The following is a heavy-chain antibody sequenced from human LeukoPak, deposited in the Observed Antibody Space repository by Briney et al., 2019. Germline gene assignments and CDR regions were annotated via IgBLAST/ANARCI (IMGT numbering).Heavy chain of an antibody. D-gene: IGHD5-18*01. CDR2: IKSKTDGGTT. Sequence: PGGSLRLSCAASGFTFSNAWMSWVRQAPGKGLEWVGRIKSKTDGGTTDYAAPVKGRFTISRDDSTNTLYLQMNSLKTEDTAVYYCTTDFSQLWSKLGYYYYYGMDVWGQGTTVTVSS. CDR3: TTDFSQLWSKLGYYYYYGMDV. CDR1: GFTFSNAW. V-gene: IGHV3-15*01. J-gene: IGHJ6*02.